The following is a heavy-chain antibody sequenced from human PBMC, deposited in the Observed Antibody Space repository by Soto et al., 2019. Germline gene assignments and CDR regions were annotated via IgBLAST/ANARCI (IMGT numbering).Heavy chain of an antibody. V-gene: IGHV3-23*01. J-gene: IGHJ6*02. CDR2: ISGSGGST. D-gene: IGHD6-19*01. CDR1: GFTFSSYA. Sequence: SGGSLRLSCAASGFTFSSYAMSWVRQAPGKGLEWVSAISGSGGSTYYADSVKGRFTISRDNSKNTLYLQMNSLRAEDTAVYYCAKARDQWLVLWTMDVWGQGTTVTVSS. CDR3: AKARDQWLVLWTMDV.